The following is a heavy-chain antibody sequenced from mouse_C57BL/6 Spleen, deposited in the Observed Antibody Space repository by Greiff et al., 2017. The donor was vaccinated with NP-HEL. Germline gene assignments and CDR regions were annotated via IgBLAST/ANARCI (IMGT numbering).Heavy chain of an antibody. CDR1: GYTFTSYW. J-gene: IGHJ2*01. V-gene: IGHV1-72*01. D-gene: IGHD2-2*01. CDR2: IDPNSGGT. CDR3: ARVYYGYDGGFDY. Sequence: VQLQQPGAELVKPGASVKLSCKASGYTFTSYWMHWVKQRPGRGLEWIGMIDPNSGGTKYNEKFKSKATLTVDKPSSTAYMQLSSLTSEDSAVYYCARVYYGYDGGFDYWGQGTTLTVSS.